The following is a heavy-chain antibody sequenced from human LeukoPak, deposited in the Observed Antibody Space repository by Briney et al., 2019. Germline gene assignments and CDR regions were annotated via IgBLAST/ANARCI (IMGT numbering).Heavy chain of an antibody. V-gene: IGHV4-39*01. CDR1: GGSISSSSYY. D-gene: IGHD6-6*01. CDR2: IYYSGST. CDR3: ASGPYSGSPTVDY. Sequence: PSETLSLTCTVSGGSISSSSYYWGWIRQPPGKGLEWIGTIYYSGSTYYNPSLKSRVAISVDTSKNQFSLKLSSVTAADTAVYYCASGPYSGSPTVDYWGQGTLVTVSS. J-gene: IGHJ4*02.